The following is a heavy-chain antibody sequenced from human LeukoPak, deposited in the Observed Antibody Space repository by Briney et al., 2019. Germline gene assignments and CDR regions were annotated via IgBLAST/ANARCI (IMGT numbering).Heavy chain of an antibody. CDR2: INPNSGGT. CDR1: GYTFTGYY. CDR3: ASPQGLNLYYYYYGMDV. J-gene: IGHJ6*02. V-gene: IGHV1-2*02. Sequence: ASVKVSCKASGYTFTGYYMHWVRQAPGQGLEWMGWINPNSGGTNYAQKFQGRVTMTRDTSISTAYVELSRLRSDDTAVYYCASPQGLNLYYYYYGMDVWGQGTTVTVSS.